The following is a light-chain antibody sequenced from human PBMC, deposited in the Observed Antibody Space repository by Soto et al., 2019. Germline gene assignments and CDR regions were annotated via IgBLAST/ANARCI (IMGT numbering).Light chain of an antibody. CDR1: SSDVGAYNY. Sequence: QSALTQPASVSGSPGQSITISCTGTSSDVGAYNYVSWYQQHPGKVPKVMIYEVSNRPSGVSNRFSGSKSGNTASLTISGLQAEDEADYYCSSYTSSSTGVFGGGTKLTVL. CDR2: EVS. CDR3: SSYTSSSTGV. J-gene: IGLJ3*02. V-gene: IGLV2-14*01.